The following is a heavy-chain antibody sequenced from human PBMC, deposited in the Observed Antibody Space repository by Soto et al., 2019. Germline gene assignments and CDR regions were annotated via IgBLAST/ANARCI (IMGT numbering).Heavy chain of an antibody. D-gene: IGHD3-10*01. J-gene: IGHJ6*03. CDR1: GFTLSTYD. CDR2: LSYAGDT. V-gene: IGHV3-13*01. CDR3: AKGPAEVRGATYYYYYYMDV. Sequence: GGSLRLSCAASGFTLSTYDMHWVRQATGKGLEWVTGLSYAGDTYYPGSVKGRFTVSRESAKNSLYLQMDSLSAEDTAVYYCAKGPAEVRGATYYYYYYMDVWGKGTTVTVSS.